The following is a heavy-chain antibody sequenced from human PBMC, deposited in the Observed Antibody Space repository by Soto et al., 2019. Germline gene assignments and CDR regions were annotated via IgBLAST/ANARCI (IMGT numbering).Heavy chain of an antibody. CDR3: ARGPIVGGGGADP. J-gene: IGHJ5*02. D-gene: IGHD2-21*01. V-gene: IGHV1-8*01. CDR1: GYTFTSYD. Sequence: QVQLVQSGAEVKKPGASVKVSCKASGYTFTSYDINWVRQATGQGLEWMGWMNPTSGTTGSAQKFQGRVTMTRNTSISTAYMELSSLRSEDTAVDYCARGPIVGGGGADPWGQETLVTVSS. CDR2: MNPTSGTT.